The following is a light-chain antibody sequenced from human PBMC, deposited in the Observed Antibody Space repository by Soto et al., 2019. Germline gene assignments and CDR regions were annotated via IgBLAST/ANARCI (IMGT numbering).Light chain of an antibody. CDR3: SSFTASTTQV. CDR1: SSDVGRYNY. J-gene: IGLJ1*01. V-gene: IGLV2-14*03. Sequence: QSALTQPASVSGSPGQSITISCTETSSDVGRYNYVSWYQQHPGKAPKLMIYDVNTRPSGVSNRFSGSKSGNTASLTISGLQAEDEADYYCSSFTASTTQVLGPGTKLTVL. CDR2: DVN.